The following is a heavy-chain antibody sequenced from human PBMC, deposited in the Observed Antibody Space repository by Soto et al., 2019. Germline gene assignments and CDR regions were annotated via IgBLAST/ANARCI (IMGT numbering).Heavy chain of an antibody. J-gene: IGHJ6*01. CDR2: FDPEDGET. CDR1: GFTFTDYY. D-gene: IGHD3-10*01. Sequence: ASVKVSCKTSGFTFTDYYMHWVRQAPGKGLEWMGGFDPEDGETIYAQKFQGRVTMTEDTSTDTAHMELSSLRSEDTAVYYCATGSITMVRGVPIYYYYYGMDVWGQGTTVTVSS. CDR3: ATGSITMVRGVPIYYYYYGMDV. V-gene: IGHV1-24*01.